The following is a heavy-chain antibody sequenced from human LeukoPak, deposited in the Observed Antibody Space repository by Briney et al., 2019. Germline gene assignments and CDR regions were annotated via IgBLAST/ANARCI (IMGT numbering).Heavy chain of an antibody. J-gene: IGHJ4*02. V-gene: IGHV3-48*03. CDR2: ISSSGSTI. CDR3: ARLYSSSPDY. D-gene: IGHD6-6*01. CDR1: GFTFSNYE. Sequence: GGSLRLSCAASGFTFSNYEVNWVRQAPGKGLEWVSYISSSGSTIYYAGSVKGRFTISRDNAKKSLYLQMNSLRAEDTAVYYCARLYSSSPDYWGQGTLVTVSS.